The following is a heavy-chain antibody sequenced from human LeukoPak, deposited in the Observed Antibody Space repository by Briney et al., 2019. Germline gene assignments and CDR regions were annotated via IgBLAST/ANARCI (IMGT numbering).Heavy chain of an antibody. CDR1: GGSFSGSY. CDR2: IYYSGST. V-gene: IGHV4-34*01. Sequence: PSESLSLTCAVHGGSFSGSYWGWIRQPPGKGLARLGSIYYSGSTYYNPSLKGRVTISVDTSKNQFSLKLSSVTAADTAVYYCARDPDIVVVPAAIPASDYWGQGTLVTVSS. CDR3: ARDPDIVVVPAAIPASDY. J-gene: IGHJ4*02. D-gene: IGHD2-2*02.